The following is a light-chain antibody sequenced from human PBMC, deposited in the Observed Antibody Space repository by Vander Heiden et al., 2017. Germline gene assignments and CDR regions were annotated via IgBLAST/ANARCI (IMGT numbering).Light chain of an antibody. Sequence: EIVLTQSPATLSLSPGERATLSCRASQSVSSYLAWDQQKPGQAPRLLIYDASNRDTGIQARFSGSGPGTDFTLTSSSLETEDFAVYYTQQRSNCLFGGGTKVEIK. CDR1: QSVSSY. CDR3: QQRSNCL. CDR2: DAS. J-gene: IGKJ4*02. V-gene: IGKV3D-11*02.